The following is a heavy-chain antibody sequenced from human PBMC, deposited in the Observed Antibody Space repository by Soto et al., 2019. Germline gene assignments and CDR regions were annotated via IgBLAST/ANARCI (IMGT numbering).Heavy chain of an antibody. CDR2: IYHSGST. CDR3: AKTRGITGTLYYFDY. V-gene: IGHV4-4*02. CDR1: GGSISSSNW. J-gene: IGHJ4*02. D-gene: IGHD1-20*01. Sequence: SETLSLTCAVSGGSISSSNWWSWVRQPPGKGLEWIGEIYHSGSTNYNPSLKSRVTISVDKSKNQFSLKLSSVTAADTAVYYCAKTRGITGTLYYFDYWGQGTLVTVSS.